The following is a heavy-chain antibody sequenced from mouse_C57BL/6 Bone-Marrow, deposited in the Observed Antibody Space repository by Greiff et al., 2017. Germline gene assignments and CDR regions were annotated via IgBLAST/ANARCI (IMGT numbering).Heavy chain of an antibody. Sequence: QVQLKESGAELVKPGASVKLSCKASGYTFTSYWMHWVKQRPGQGLEWIGMIHPNSGSTNYNEKFKSKATLTVDKSSSTAYMQLSRLTSEDSAVYYCARLYDYRRGAMDYWGQGTSGTVSS. J-gene: IGHJ4*01. D-gene: IGHD2-4*01. CDR1: GYTFTSYW. V-gene: IGHV1-64*01. CDR2: IHPNSGST. CDR3: ARLYDYRRGAMDY.